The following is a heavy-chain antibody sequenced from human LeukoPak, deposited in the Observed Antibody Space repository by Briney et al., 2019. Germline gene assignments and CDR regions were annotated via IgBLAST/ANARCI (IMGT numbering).Heavy chain of an antibody. V-gene: IGHV4-30-2*01. J-gene: IGHJ4*02. Sequence: SETLSLTCAVSGGSISSGGYSWSWIRQPPGKGLEWIGYIYHSGSTYYNPSLKSRVTISVDRSKNQFSLKLSSVTAADTAVYYCARVHAYFDYWGQGALVTVSS. CDR1: GGSISSGGYS. CDR3: ARVHAYFDY. CDR2: IYHSGST.